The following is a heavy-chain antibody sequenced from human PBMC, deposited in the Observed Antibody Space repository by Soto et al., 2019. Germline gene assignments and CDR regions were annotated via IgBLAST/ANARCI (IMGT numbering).Heavy chain of an antibody. J-gene: IGHJ6*02. V-gene: IGHV3-21*04. D-gene: IGHD2-2*01. CDR3: ARYIPGVRYYGMDV. Sequence: GGSLRLSCAASGFTFSSYSMNWVRQAPGKGLEWVSSISSSSSYIYYADSVKGRFTISRDNAGNSLYLEMNSLRAEDTAVYYCARYIPGVRYYGMDVWGQGTTVTVSS. CDR1: GFTFSSYS. CDR2: ISSSSSYI.